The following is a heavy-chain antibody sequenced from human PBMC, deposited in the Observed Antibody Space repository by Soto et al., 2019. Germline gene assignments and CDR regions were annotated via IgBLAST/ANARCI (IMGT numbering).Heavy chain of an antibody. CDR3: AKGSYGGRYSDFDC. D-gene: IGHD1-26*01. CDR1: GFTFSSYG. J-gene: IGHJ4*02. V-gene: IGHV3-30*18. CDR2: ISYDGSNK. Sequence: PGGSLRLSCAASGFTFSSYGMFWVRQAPGRGLEWVAFISYDGSNKCSDSVKGRFTISRDNSKNTLYLQMNSLRAEDTAVYYCAKGSYGGRYSDFDCWGQGTLVTVSS.